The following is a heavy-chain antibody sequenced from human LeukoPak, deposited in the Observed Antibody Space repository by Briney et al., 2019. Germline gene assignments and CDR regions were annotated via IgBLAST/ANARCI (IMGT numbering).Heavy chain of an antibody. D-gene: IGHD2-2*01. Sequence: PSETLSLTCAVYGGSFSGYYWSWIRQPPGKRLEWIGEINHSGSTNYNPSLKSRATISVDTSKNQFSPKLSSVTAADTAVYYCARAHCSSTSCRRYYFDYWGQGTLVTVSS. CDR2: INHSGST. CDR3: ARAHCSSTSCRRYYFDY. CDR1: GGSFSGYY. J-gene: IGHJ4*02. V-gene: IGHV4-34*01.